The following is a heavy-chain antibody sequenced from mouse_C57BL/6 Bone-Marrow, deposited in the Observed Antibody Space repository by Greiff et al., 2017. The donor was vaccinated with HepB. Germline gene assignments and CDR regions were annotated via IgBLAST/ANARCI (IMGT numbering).Heavy chain of an antibody. CDR3: ARRTAQATGAMDY. Sequence: VQLQQPGAELVMPGASVKLSCKASGYTFTSYWMHWVKQSPGQSLEWIGEIDPSDSYTNYNQKFKGKSTLTVDKSSSTAYMQLSSLTSEDSAVYYCARRTAQATGAMDYWGQGTSVTVSS. D-gene: IGHD3-2*02. J-gene: IGHJ4*01. CDR1: GYTFTSYW. CDR2: IDPSDSYT. V-gene: IGHV1-69*01.